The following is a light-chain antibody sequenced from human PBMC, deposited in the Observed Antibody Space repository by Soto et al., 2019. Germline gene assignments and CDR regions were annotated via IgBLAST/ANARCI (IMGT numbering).Light chain of an antibody. CDR1: SSDIGGYLF. V-gene: IGLV2-14*01. Sequence: QSALTQPASVSGSPGQSITVSCTGTSSDIGGYLFVSWYQQHPGKAPKLMIYDITNRPSGVSKRFSGSKSGNTASLTISGLQAEDEAAYYCVSYTSRSSYVFGGGTKLTVL. CDR3: VSYTSRSSYV. J-gene: IGLJ2*01. CDR2: DIT.